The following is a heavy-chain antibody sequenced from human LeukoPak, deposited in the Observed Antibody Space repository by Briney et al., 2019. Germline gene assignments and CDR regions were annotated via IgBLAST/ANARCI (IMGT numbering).Heavy chain of an antibody. CDR3: ASGRNMGITGTTGAFDI. CDR2: ISSSSSYI. V-gene: IGHV3-21*01. CDR1: GFTFSSYS. Sequence: GGSLRLSCAASGFTFSSYSMNWVRQAPGKGLEWVSSISSSSSYISYADSVEGRFTISRDNAKNSLYLQMNSLRDEDTAVYYCASGRNMGITGTTGAFDIWGQGTMVTVSS. J-gene: IGHJ3*02. D-gene: IGHD1-7*01.